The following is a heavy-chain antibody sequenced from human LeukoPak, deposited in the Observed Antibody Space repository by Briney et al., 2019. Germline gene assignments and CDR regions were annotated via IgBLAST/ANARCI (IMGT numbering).Heavy chain of an antibody. CDR3: ARDWGYSGYDHLQVVAYCGGDCYLVY. Sequence: PGGSLRLSCAASGFTFSSYAMHWVRQAPGKGLEWVAVISYDGSNKYYADSVKGRFTISRDNSKNTLYLQMNSLRAEDTAVYYCARDWGYSGYDHLQVVAYCGGDCYLVYWGQGTLVTVSS. CDR1: GFTFSSYA. V-gene: IGHV3-30*04. J-gene: IGHJ4*02. CDR2: ISYDGSNK. D-gene: IGHD2-21*02.